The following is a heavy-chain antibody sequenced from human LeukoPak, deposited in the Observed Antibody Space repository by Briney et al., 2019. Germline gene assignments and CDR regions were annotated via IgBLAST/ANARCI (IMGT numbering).Heavy chain of an antibody. J-gene: IGHJ4*02. CDR2: IHYSGST. V-gene: IGHV4-30-4*01. Sequence: PSQTLSLTCTVSGGSISSGDYHWSWVRQPPGKGLEWIGYIHYSGSTYYEPSLKSQFTISIDTSYNQFSLKLRSLTAADTAVYYCARVKKNSAHDPIDYWGPGTLVTVSS. D-gene: IGHD5-12*01. CDR3: ARVKKNSAHDPIDY. CDR1: GGSISSGDYH.